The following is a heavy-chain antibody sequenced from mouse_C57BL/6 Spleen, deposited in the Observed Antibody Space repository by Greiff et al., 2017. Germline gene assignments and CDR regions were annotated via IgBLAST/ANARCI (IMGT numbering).Heavy chain of an antibody. D-gene: IGHD1-1*01. CDR1: GFTFSDYG. V-gene: IGHV5-17*01. CDR2: ISSGSSTI. CDR3: ARDSSSYVNFDV. Sequence: DVKLVESGGGLVKPGGSLKLSCAASGFTFSDYGMHWVRQAPEKGLEWVAYISSGSSTIYYADTVKGRFTISRDNAKNTLFLQMTSLRSEDTAMYYCARDSSSYVNFDVWGTGTTVTVSS. J-gene: IGHJ1*03.